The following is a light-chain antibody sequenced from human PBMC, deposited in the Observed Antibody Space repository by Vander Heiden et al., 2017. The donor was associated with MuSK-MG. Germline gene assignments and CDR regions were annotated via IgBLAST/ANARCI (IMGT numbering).Light chain of an antibody. V-gene: IGKV3-15*01. CDR1: QSVSSK. J-gene: IGKJ1*01. Sequence: MTQSPATLSVSPGERATLSCRASQSVSSKIAWYQQKPGQAPRLLIYGASTRATGIPARFSGSGSGTEFTLTISSLQSEDFAVYYWQQDSNWWTFGQGTKVEIK. CDR2: GAS. CDR3: QQDSNWWT.